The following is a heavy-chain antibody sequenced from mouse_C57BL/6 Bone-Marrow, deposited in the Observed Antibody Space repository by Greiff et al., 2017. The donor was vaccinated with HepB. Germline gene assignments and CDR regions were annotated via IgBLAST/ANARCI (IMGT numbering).Heavy chain of an antibody. J-gene: IGHJ4*01. V-gene: IGHV3-5*01. CDR2: IYYSGTI. D-gene: IGHD2-4*01. CDR1: GISITTGNYR. CDR3: ARDIYYDYDRSYYYAMDY. Sequence: EVKLVESGPGLVKPSQTVFLTCTVTGISITTGNYRWSWIRQFPGDKLEWIGYIYYSGTITYNPSLTSRTTITRDTPKNQFFLEMNSLTAEDTATYYCARDIYYDYDRSYYYAMDYWGQGTSVTVSS.